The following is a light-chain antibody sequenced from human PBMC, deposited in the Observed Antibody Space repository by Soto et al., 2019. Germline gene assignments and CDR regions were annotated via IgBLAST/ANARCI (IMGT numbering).Light chain of an antibody. CDR2: GAS. Sequence: EIVMTQSPATLSVSPGERVTLSCRASRSVSRNLAWYQQKPGQAPRLLIYGASTRATGVPATFSGSGSGTEFTLTISSLQSEDFVVYYCQHYYNWPRTFGQGTKVDIK. CDR1: RSVSRN. J-gene: IGKJ1*01. V-gene: IGKV3D-15*01. CDR3: QHYYNWPRT.